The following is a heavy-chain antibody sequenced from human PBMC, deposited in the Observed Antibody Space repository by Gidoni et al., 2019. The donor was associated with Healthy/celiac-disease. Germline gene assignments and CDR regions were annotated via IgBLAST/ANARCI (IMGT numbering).Heavy chain of an antibody. Sequence: QVQLQQWGAGLLKPSETLSLTSAVYGGSFSGYYWSWNRQPPGKGLEWIGEINHSGSTNYNPSLNSRVTISVDTSKNQFSLKLSSVTAADTAVYYCARNFFYYYYMDVWGKGTTVTVS. V-gene: IGHV4-34*01. CDR1: GGSFSGYY. CDR2: INHSGST. D-gene: IGHD1-7*01. J-gene: IGHJ6*03. CDR3: ARNFFYYYYMDV.